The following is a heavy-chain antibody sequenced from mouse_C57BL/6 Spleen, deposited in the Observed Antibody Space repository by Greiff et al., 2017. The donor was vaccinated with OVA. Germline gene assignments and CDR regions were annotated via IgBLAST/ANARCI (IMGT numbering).Heavy chain of an antibody. J-gene: IGHJ4*01. CDR1: GYSFTDYN. D-gene: IGHD1-1*01. CDR3: ARGVSTVVADAMDY. V-gene: IGHV1-39*01. CDR2: INPNYGTT. Sequence: EVQLQESGPELVKPGASVKISCKASGYSFTDYNMNWVKQSNGKSLEWIGVINPNYGTTSYNQKFKGKATLTVDQSSSTAYMQLNSLTSEDSAVYYCARGVSTVVADAMDYWGQGTSVTVSS.